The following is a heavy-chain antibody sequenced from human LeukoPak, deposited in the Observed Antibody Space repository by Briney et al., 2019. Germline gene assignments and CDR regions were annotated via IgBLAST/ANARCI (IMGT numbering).Heavy chain of an antibody. V-gene: IGHV3-53*01. CDR2: IYRSGTT. CDR3: ARGDDYFDY. Sequence: PGGSLRLSCAASEFIVSRNYMNWVRQAPGKGLEWVSVIYRSGTTYYTDSVKGRFTISRDNSKNTLYLLMNSLRADDTAVYYCARGDDYFDYWVQGTLVTVSS. J-gene: IGHJ4*02. CDR1: EFIVSRNY.